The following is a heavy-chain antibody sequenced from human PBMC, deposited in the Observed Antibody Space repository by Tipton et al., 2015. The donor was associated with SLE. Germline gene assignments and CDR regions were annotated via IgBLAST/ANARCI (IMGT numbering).Heavy chain of an antibody. J-gene: IGHJ4*02. CDR1: GDSINSGGYY. V-gene: IGHV4-31*03. CDR3: ARYSSSEGYFDY. D-gene: IGHD6-13*01. Sequence: TLSLTCTVSGDSINSGGYYWSWIRQHPGKGLEWIGYIYYSGSTYYNPSLKSRVTISVDTSKNQFSLKLSSVTAADTAVYYCARYSSSEGYFDYWGQGTLVTVS. CDR2: IYYSGST.